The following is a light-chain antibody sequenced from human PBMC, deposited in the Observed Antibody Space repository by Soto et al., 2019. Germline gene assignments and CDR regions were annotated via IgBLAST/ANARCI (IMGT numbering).Light chain of an antibody. CDR2: EVS. CDR1: SSDVGSYNL. V-gene: IGLV2-14*02. CDR3: SSYTTSSTLV. J-gene: IGLJ2*01. Sequence: QSALTQPASVSGSPGQSITISCTGTSSDVGSYNLVSWYQQHPGKAPKLMIYEVSKRPSGVSNRFSGSKSGNTASLIISGLQTEDEADYYCSSYTTSSTLVFGGGTKLTVL.